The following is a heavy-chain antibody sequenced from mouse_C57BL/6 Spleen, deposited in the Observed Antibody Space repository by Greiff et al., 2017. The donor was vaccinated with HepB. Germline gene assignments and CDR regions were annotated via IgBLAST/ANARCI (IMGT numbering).Heavy chain of an antibody. CDR2: IDPEDGET. Sequence: EVKLQESGAELVKPGASVKLSCTASGFNIKDYYMHWVKQRTEQGLEWIGRIDPEDGETKYATKFQGKATITADTSSNTAYLQLSSLTSEDTAVYYCARSGYYGGYYYAMDYWCQGTSVTVSS. CDR3: ARSGYYGGYYYAMDY. CDR1: GFNIKDYY. J-gene: IGHJ4*01. V-gene: IGHV14-2*01. D-gene: IGHD1-1*02.